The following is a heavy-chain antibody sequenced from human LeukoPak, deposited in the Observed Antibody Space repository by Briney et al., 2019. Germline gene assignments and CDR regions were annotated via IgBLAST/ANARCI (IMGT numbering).Heavy chain of an antibody. CDR3: ARLYDGSAYHADHFDY. CDR1: GFTLSSYE. J-gene: IGHJ4*02. D-gene: IGHD3-22*01. Sequence: PGGSLRLSCAASGFTLSSYEMNWVRQAPGKGLEWVSYISSSGSTIYYADSVKGRFTISRDNAKNSLYLQMNSLRAEDTAVYYCARLYDGSAYHADHFDYWGQGTLVIVSS. V-gene: IGHV3-48*03. CDR2: ISSSGSTI.